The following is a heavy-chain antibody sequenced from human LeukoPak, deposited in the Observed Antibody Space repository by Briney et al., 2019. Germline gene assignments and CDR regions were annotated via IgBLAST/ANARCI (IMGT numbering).Heavy chain of an antibody. CDR3: AREWLHPRGSDAFDI. D-gene: IGHD5-24*01. V-gene: IGHV1-69*13. CDR2: IIPIFGTA. Sequence: SVKVSCKASGGTFSSYAISWVRQAPGQGLEWMGGIIPIFGTANYAQKFQGRVTITADESTSTAYMELSSLRSEDTAVYYCAREWLHPRGSDAFDIWGQGTMVTVSS. CDR1: GGTFSSYA. J-gene: IGHJ3*02.